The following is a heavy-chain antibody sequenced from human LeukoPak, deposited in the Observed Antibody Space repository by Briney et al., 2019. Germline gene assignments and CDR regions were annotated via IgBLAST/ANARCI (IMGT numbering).Heavy chain of an antibody. CDR1: GFTFSSYA. J-gene: IGHJ4*02. D-gene: IGHD3-16*01. CDR3: AKIWSSGYFDY. Sequence: QSGGSLRLSCAASGFTFSSYAMSWVRQAPGKGLEWVSGLSGTTGSTYYADSVKGRFTISRDNSKKLYLQMSSLRAEDTAVYYCAKIWSSGYFDYWGQGTLVTVSS. V-gene: IGHV3-23*01. CDR2: LSGTTGST.